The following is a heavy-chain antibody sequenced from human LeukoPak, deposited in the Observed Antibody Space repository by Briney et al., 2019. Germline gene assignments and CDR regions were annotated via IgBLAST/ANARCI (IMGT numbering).Heavy chain of an antibody. CDR2: IYYSGST. Sequence: KASETLSLTCTVSGGSISSSSYYWGWIRQPPGKGLEWIGSIYYSGSTYYNPSLKSRVTISVDTSKNQFSLKLSSVTAADTAVYYCASKRGYSGYDRDWGQGTLVTVSS. J-gene: IGHJ4*02. CDR3: ASKRGYSGYDRD. CDR1: GGSISSSSYY. D-gene: IGHD5-12*01. V-gene: IGHV4-39*07.